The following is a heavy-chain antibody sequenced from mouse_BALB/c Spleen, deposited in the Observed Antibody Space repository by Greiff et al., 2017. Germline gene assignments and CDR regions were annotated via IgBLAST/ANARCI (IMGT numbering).Heavy chain of an antibody. J-gene: IGHJ4*01. CDR1: GYTFTDYA. Sequence: QVQLQQSGAELVRPGVSVKISCKGSGYTFTDYAMHWVKQSHAKSLEWIGVISTYYGDASYNQKFKGKATMTVDKSSSTAYMELARLTSEDSAIYYCASLREGTYYAMDYWGQGTSVTVSS. CDR3: ASLREGTYYAMDY. D-gene: IGHD1-1*01. V-gene: IGHV1S137*01. CDR2: ISTYYGDA.